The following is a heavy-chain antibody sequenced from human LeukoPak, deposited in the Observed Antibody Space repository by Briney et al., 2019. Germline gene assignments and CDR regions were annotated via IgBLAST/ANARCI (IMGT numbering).Heavy chain of an antibody. CDR1: GGSISSGGYY. CDR3: ARGGATYSSIWFYFDY. Sequence: PSQTLSLTCTVSGGSISSGGYYWSWIRQPPGKGLEWIAYIYHSGDTYQNPSLKSRVTISVDRSKNQFSLKLSSVTAADTAVYYCARGGATYSSIWFYFDYWGQGTLVTVSS. CDR2: IYHSGDT. D-gene: IGHD6-13*01. J-gene: IGHJ4*02. V-gene: IGHV4-30-2*01.